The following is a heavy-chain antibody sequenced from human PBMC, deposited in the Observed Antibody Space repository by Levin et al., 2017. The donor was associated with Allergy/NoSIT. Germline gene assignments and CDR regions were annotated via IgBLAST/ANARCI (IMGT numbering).Heavy chain of an antibody. D-gene: IGHD2-2*03. CDR1: GGSISGGGYH. J-gene: IGHJ4*02. Sequence: SQTLSLPCTVSGGSISGGGYHWTWIRQHPEKGLEWIGYIYYSGSTFYNPSLKSRLMISVDTSKNQFSLNVSSVTAADTAVYYCAREDGSTLDFWGQGALVTVAS. V-gene: IGHV4-31*03. CDR2: IYYSGST. CDR3: AREDGSTLDF.